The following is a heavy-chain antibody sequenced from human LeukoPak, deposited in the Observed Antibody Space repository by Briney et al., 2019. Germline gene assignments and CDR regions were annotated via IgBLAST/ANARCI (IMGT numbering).Heavy chain of an antibody. V-gene: IGHV5-10-1*01. Sequence: GESLKISCKGSGYRFTSYWISWVRQMPGKGLEWMGRIDPTDSYTNYSPSFQGHVTISADKSISAAYLQWSSLEASDTAMYYCARSAHYYHDSGSFYMGDWFDPWGQGTLVTVSS. CDR1: GYRFTSYW. J-gene: IGHJ5*02. D-gene: IGHD3-10*01. CDR3: ARSAHYYHDSGSFYMGDWFDP. CDR2: IDPTDSYT.